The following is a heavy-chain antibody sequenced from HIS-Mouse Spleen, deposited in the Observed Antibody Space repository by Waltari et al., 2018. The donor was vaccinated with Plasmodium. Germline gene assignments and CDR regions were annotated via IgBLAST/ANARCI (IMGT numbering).Heavy chain of an antibody. CDR2: IYYSGST. CDR1: GGSISSSRYH. CDR3: ARGRGACFDY. D-gene: IGHD3-16*01. Sequence: QLQLQESGPGLVKPSETLSLTCTVSGGSISSSRYHGGWLRQPPGKGLEWIGSIYYSGSTYYNPSLKSRVTISVDTSKNQFSLKLSSVTAADTAVYYCARGRGACFDYWGQGTLVTVSS. J-gene: IGHJ4*02. V-gene: IGHV4-39*07.